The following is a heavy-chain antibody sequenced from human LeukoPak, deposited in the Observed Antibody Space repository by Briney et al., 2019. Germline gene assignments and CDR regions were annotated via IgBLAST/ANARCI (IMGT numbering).Heavy chain of an antibody. CDR2: IYSGGST. D-gene: IGHD5-18*01. V-gene: IGHV3-66*02. Sequence: GGSLRLSCAASGFTVSSNHMSWVRQAPGKGLEWVSVIYSGGSTYYADSVKGRFTISRDNSKNTLYLQMNSLRAEDTAVYYCAREDTAMVPGRVFYGMDVWGQGTTVTVSS. CDR1: GFTVSSNH. CDR3: AREDTAMVPGRVFYGMDV. J-gene: IGHJ6*02.